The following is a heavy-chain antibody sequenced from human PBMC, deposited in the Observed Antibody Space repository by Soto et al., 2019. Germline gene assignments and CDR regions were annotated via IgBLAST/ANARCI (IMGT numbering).Heavy chain of an antibody. CDR3: AKHLRELDRRVGFDY. J-gene: IGHJ4*02. D-gene: IGHD1-1*01. CDR1: GFTFTSDA. CDR2: ISASGDTT. Sequence: EVQLLESGGGLVQPGESLRLSCAASGFTFTSDAVSWVRQAPGKGLEWVSVISASGDTTFYADSVKGRFTISRDSSKNLLYLQLNSLRAEDTAVYYCAKHLRELDRRVGFDYWGQGTLVTVSS. V-gene: IGHV3-23*01.